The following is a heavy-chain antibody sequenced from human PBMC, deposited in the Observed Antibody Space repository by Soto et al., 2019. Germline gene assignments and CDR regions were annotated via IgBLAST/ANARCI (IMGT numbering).Heavy chain of an antibody. V-gene: IGHV4-59*01. CDR3: ARLAQSWDQPRVYYYYYYMDV. CDR2: IYYSGST. Sequence: SETLSLTCTVSGGSISSYYWSWIRQPPGKGLEWIGYIYYSGSTNYNPSLKSRVTISVDTSKNQFSLKLSSVTAADTAVYYCARLAQSWDQPRVYYYYYYMDVWGKGTTVTVSS. CDR1: GGSISSYY. J-gene: IGHJ6*03. D-gene: IGHD2-2*01.